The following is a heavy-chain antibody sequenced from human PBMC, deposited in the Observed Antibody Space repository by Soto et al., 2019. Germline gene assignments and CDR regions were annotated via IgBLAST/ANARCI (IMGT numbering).Heavy chain of an antibody. V-gene: IGHV4-59*08. CDR1: DGSLSPNY. CDR2: IYYAGTT. Sequence: SEALSLTCTVSDGSLSPNYWSWIRQPPGKGLEWIGYIYYAGTTTYNPSLQSRVTISLDTSKNEVSLKLTSVTAADTAVYYCALVRHGYCYGYLDYWGQGTLVTVPQ. CDR3: ALVRHGYCYGYLDY. J-gene: IGHJ4*02. D-gene: IGHD5-18*01.